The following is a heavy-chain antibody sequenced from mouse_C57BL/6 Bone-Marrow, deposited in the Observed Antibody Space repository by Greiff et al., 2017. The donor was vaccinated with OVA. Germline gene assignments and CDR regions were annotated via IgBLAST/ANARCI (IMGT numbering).Heavy chain of an antibody. V-gene: IGHV3-6*01. Sequence: EVQLQESGPGLVKPSQSLSLTCSVTGYSITSGYYWNWIRQFPGNKLEWMGYISYDGSNNYNPSLKNRISITRDTSKNQFFLKLNSVTTEDTATYYCARPLYDYDEKAFGYWGQGTLVTVSA. CDR3: ARPLYDYDEKAFGY. CDR1: GYSITSGYY. J-gene: IGHJ3*01. D-gene: IGHD2-4*01. CDR2: ISYDGSN.